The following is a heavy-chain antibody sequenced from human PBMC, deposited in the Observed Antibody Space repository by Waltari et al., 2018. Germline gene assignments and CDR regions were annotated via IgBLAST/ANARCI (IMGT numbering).Heavy chain of an antibody. CDR2: ISNDGSKK. J-gene: IGHJ4*02. V-gene: IGHV3-30-3*01. D-gene: IGHD1-26*01. Sequence: QVQLVESGGGVVQPGRSLRLSCAASGFTFSSYAMHWVRQAPGKGLELGAGISNDGSKKNHAESGKGRFTISRDNSKNTLYLQIDSLGAEDTAVYYWARGQDGGGSYGGGDYWGQGTLVTVSS. CDR3: ARGQDGGGSYGGGDY. CDR1: GFTFSSYA.